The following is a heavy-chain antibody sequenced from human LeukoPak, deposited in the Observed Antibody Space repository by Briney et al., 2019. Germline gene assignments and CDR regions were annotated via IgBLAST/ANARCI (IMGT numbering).Heavy chain of an antibody. V-gene: IGHV4-59*01. D-gene: IGHD3-9*01. CDR1: GGSISSYY. Sequence: SETLSLTCTVSGGSISSYYWSWIRQPPGKGLEWIGYIYYSGSTNYNPSLKSRVTISVDTSKNQFSLKLSSVTAADTAVYYCARDAFDWSPDYGMDVWGKGTTATVSS. CDR3: ARDAFDWSPDYGMDV. CDR2: IYYSGST. J-gene: IGHJ6*04.